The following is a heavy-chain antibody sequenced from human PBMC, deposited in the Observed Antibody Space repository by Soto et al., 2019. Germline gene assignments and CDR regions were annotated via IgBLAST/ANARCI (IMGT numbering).Heavy chain of an antibody. Sequence: GGSLRLSCAASGFIFTRYSMNWVRQAPGKGLEWVLSISSTTNYIYYGDSMKGRFTISRDNAKNSLYLEMNSLRAEDTAVYYCARESEDLTSNFDYWGQGTLVTVSS. CDR2: ISSTTNYI. CDR3: ARESEDLTSNFDY. CDR1: GFIFTRYS. V-gene: IGHV3-21*06. J-gene: IGHJ4*02.